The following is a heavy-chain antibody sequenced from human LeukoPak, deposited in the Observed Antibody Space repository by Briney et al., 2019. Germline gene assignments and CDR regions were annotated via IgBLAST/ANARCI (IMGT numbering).Heavy chain of an antibody. CDR2: ISGSGGST. Sequence: GGSLRLSCAASGFTFSSYAMSWVRQAPGKGLEWVSAISGSGGSTYYADSVKGRFTISRDNSKNTLYLQMNSLRAEDTAVYYCARCGGDCPTHYYYYYMDVWGKGTTVTVSS. CDR3: ARCGGDCPTHYYYYYMDV. D-gene: IGHD2-21*02. CDR1: GFTFSSYA. J-gene: IGHJ6*03. V-gene: IGHV3-23*01.